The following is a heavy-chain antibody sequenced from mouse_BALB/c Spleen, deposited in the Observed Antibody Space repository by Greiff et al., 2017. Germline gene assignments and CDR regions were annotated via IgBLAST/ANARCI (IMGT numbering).Heavy chain of an antibody. CDR1: GYTFSSYW. CDR2: ILPGSGST. V-gene: IGHV1-9*01. CDR3: ARYTTVAYYFDY. Sequence: VQVVESGAELMKPGASVKISCKATGYTFSSYWIEWVKQRPGHGLEWIGEILPGSGSTNYNEKFKGKATFTADTSSNTAYMQLSSLTSEDSAVYYCARYTTVAYYFDYWGQGTTLTVSS. J-gene: IGHJ2*01. D-gene: IGHD1-1*01.